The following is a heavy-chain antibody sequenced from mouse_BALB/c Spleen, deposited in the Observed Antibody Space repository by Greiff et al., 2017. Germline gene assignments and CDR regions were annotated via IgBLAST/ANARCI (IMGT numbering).Heavy chain of an antibody. Sequence: DVKLVESGGGLVQPGGSMKLSCVASGFTFSNYWMNWVRQSPEKGLEWVAEIRLKSNNYATHYAESVKGRFTISRDDSKSSVYLQMNNLRAEDTGIYYCTRPDYYDYDEFAYWGQGTLVTVSA. J-gene: IGHJ3*01. D-gene: IGHD2-4*01. CDR2: IRLKSNNYAT. CDR1: GFTFSNYW. V-gene: IGHV6-6*02. CDR3: TRPDYYDYDEFAY.